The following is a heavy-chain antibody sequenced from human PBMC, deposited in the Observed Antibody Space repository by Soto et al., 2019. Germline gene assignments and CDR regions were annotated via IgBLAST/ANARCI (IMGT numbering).Heavy chain of an antibody. Sequence: QLQLQESGPGLVKPSETLSLTCTVSGGSISSSSYYWGWIRQPPGKGLEWIGSIYYSGSTYYNPSLKSRVTISVDTSKNQFSLKRSSGTAADTAVYYCASAYVDIVATAPMTTVTHDAFDIWGQGTMVTVSS. V-gene: IGHV4-39*01. CDR1: GGSISSSSYY. CDR2: IYYSGST. J-gene: IGHJ3*02. CDR3: ASAYVDIVATAPMTTVTHDAFDI. D-gene: IGHD5-12*01.